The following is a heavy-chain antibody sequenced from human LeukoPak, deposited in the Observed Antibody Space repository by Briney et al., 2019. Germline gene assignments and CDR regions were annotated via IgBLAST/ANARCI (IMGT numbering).Heavy chain of an antibody. J-gene: IGHJ4*02. CDR3: AKERGVAAATKLDY. V-gene: IGHV3-30*04. CDR2: ISSDGSNK. CDR1: GFTFSSYA. D-gene: IGHD6-13*01. Sequence: PGRSLRLSCAASGFTFSSYAMHWVRQAPGKGLEWVAVISSDGSNKYYADSVKGRFTISRDNSKNTLYLQMNSLRAEDTAVYYCAKERGVAAATKLDYWGQGTLVTVSS.